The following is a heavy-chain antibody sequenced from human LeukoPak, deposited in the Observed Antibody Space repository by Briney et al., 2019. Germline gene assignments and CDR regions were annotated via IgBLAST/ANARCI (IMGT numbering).Heavy chain of an antibody. J-gene: IGHJ4*02. CDR3: ARTYYYDSSGYYYLDLDY. V-gene: IGHV1-18*01. CDR1: GYTFTSYG. Sequence: ASVKVSCKASGYTFTSYGFSWMRQAPGQGLEWMGWISAYNGNTNCAQKLQGRVTMTTDTSTSTAYMELRSLRSDDTAVYYCARTYYYDSSGYYYLDLDYWGQGILLIVSS. D-gene: IGHD3-22*01. CDR2: ISAYNGNT.